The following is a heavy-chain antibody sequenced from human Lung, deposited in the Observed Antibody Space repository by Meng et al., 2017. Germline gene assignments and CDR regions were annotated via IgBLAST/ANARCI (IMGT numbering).Heavy chain of an antibody. CDR2: INHSGST. CDR3: ARGPTTMAHDFDY. CDR1: GGSFSDYY. Sequence: VQLQLGSAVLFNPSDTFVLTCVVSGGSFSDYYWSWIRQPPGKGLGWIGEINHSGSTNYNPSLESRATISVDTSQNNLSLKLSSVTAADSAVYYCARGPTTMAHDFDYWGQGTLVTVSS. J-gene: IGHJ4*02. D-gene: IGHD4-11*01. V-gene: IGHV4-34*01.